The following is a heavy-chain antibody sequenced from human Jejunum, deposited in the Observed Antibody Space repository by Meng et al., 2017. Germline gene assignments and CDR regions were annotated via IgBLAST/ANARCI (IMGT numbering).Heavy chain of an antibody. Sequence: QLQLEESGPGLVKHSETPSLTCTRPCDSVNSNSGYWGWIRQSPGKGLEWIGTISYSATTYYNPSLKTRVTISVDTSKNQVSLNLGSVTAADTGIYLCARQCGYRSGCHLYFAYWGQGDLVTVSS. CDR3: ARQCGYRSGCHLYFAY. CDR2: ISYSATT. CDR1: CDSVNSNSGY. J-gene: IGHJ4*02. V-gene: IGHV4-39*01. D-gene: IGHD6-19*01.